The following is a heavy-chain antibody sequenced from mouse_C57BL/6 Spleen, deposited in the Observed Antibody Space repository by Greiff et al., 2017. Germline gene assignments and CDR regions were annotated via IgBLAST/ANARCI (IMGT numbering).Heavy chain of an antibody. CDR3: GRFSSYYGSTFDY. D-gene: IGHD1-1*01. J-gene: IGHJ2*01. V-gene: IGHV1-81*01. Sequence: QVQLQQPGAELVRPGASVKLSCKASGYTFTSYGIRWVKQRTGQGLEWIGEIYPRSGNTYYNEKFKGKATLTADKSSSTAYMVLRSLTSADAAVYYCGRFSSYYGSTFDYWGQGTPLTVSS. CDR2: IYPRSGNT. CDR1: GYTFTSYG.